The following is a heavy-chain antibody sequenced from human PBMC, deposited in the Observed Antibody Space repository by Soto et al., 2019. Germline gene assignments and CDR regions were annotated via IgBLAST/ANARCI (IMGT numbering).Heavy chain of an antibody. V-gene: IGHV4-34*01. J-gene: IGHJ6*03. D-gene: IGHD3-10*01. CDR2: INHSGST. Sequence: SETLSLTCAVYGGSFSGYYWSWIRQPPGKGLEWIGEINHSGSTNYNPSLKSRVTISVDTSKNQFSLKLSSVTAADTAVYYCARGFGSGRTAYYYYYMDVWGKGTTVTVSS. CDR1: GGSFSGYY. CDR3: ARGFGSGRTAYYYYYMDV.